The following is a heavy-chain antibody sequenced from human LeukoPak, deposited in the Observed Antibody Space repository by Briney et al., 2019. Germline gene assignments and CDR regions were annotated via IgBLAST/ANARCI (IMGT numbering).Heavy chain of an antibody. CDR3: ARSPCGSTSCYIGYYYYYYMDV. D-gene: IGHD2-2*02. V-gene: IGHV1-2*02. J-gene: IGHJ6*03. Sequence: ASVKVSCKASGYTFTGYYMHWVRQAPGQGLEWMGWINPNSGGTNYAQKFQGRVTMTRDTSISTAYMELSRLRSDDTAVYYCARSPCGSTSCYIGYYYYYYMDVWGKGTTVTVSS. CDR1: GYTFTGYY. CDR2: INPNSGGT.